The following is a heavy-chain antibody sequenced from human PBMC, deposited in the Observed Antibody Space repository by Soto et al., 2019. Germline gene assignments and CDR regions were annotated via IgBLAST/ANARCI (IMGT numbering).Heavy chain of an antibody. D-gene: IGHD3-22*01. V-gene: IGHV4-59*02. Sequence: SETLSLTCTVSGASVTDYYWSWIRQPPGKGLEWIGYVYYSGSTNYNPSLKSRVSIAVDTSKNYFSLTLISVTAADTALYYCARENGYSAFDIWGQGTMVTVS. CDR1: GASVTDYY. J-gene: IGHJ3*02. CDR2: VYYSGST. CDR3: ARENGYSAFDI.